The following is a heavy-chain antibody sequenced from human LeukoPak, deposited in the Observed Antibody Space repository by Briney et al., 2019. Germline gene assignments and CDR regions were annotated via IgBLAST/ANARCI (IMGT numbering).Heavy chain of an antibody. J-gene: IGHJ3*02. D-gene: IGHD5-24*01. Sequence: SETLSLTCAVYGGSFSGYYWSWIRQPPGKGLEWIGETKHSGGTNFIPSLKSRLAISVDTSKNQFSLKLSSVTAADTAVYYCARVGMATTRGDAFDIWGQGTMVTVSS. V-gene: IGHV4-34*01. CDR1: GGSFSGYY. CDR2: TKHSGGT. CDR3: ARVGMATTRGDAFDI.